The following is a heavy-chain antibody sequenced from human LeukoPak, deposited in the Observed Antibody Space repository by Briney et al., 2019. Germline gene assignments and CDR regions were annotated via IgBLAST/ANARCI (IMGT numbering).Heavy chain of an antibody. CDR1: GASMSTSY. CDR2: IYSSGST. J-gene: IGHJ5*02. D-gene: IGHD3-10*01. Sequence: PSETLSLTCTVSGASMSTSYWSWIRQPPGKGLEWIGYIYSSGSTTYNPSLKSRVTISVDTSKNQFSLRLTSVTAADTAVYYCASQWGWFGGWLDPWGQGTLVTVSS. CDR3: ASQWGWFGGWLDP. V-gene: IGHV4-59*08.